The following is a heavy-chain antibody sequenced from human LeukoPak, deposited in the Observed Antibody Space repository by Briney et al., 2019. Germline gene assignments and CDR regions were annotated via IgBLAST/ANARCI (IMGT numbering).Heavy chain of an antibody. CDR3: ARGEDYYDSSGYYHYYYYMDV. Sequence: SVKVSCKASGYTFTSYYMHWVRQAPGQGLEWMGGIIPIFGTANYAQKFQGRVTITADKSTSTAYMELSSLRSEDTAVYYCARGEDYYDSSGYYHYYYYMDVWGKGTTVTVSS. CDR1: GYTFTSYY. CDR2: IIPIFGTA. V-gene: IGHV1-69*06. D-gene: IGHD3-22*01. J-gene: IGHJ6*03.